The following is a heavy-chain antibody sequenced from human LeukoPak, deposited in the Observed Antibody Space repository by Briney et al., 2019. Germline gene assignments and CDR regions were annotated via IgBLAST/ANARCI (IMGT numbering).Heavy chain of an antibody. Sequence: KASETLSLTCSVSSYSINSNYYWGWIRQSPGKGLEWIGSIYHTGSTYYNPSLKSRVTISLDAPNKQFSLRLSSVTAADTAVYYCARGSHPVTGTLGGYFDPWGQGTLVTVSS. CDR2: IYHTGST. V-gene: IGHV4-38-2*02. J-gene: IGHJ4*02. CDR1: SYSINSNYY. CDR3: ARGSHPVTGTLGGYFDP. D-gene: IGHD6-19*01.